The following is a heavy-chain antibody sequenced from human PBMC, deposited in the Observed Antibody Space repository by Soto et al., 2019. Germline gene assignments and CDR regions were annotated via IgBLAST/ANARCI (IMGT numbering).Heavy chain of an antibody. CDR1: GFTFSTYG. CDR3: ARALLGYGDYVYGY. J-gene: IGHJ4*02. V-gene: IGHV3-33*01. CDR2: IWSDGNNK. D-gene: IGHD4-17*01. Sequence: QVQLVQSGGGVVQPGRSLRLSCAASGFTFSTYGMHWVRQAPGRGLAWVAVIWSDGNNKYYRDSVQGRCTISRDNSKDTLYLQMDSLRAEDTAVYYCARALLGYGDYVYGYWGQGTLVTVSS.